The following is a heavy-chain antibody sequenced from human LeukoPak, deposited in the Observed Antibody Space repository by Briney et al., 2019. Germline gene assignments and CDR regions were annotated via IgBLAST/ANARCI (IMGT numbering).Heavy chain of an antibody. J-gene: IGHJ4*02. CDR2: FDPEDGET. Sequence: ASVKVSCKVSGYTLTELSMHWVRQAPGKGLEWMGGFDPEDGETIYAQKFQGRVTMTEDTSTDTAYMELSSLRSEDTAVYYCAISPYSGIPWGQVYWGQGTLVTVSS. V-gene: IGHV1-24*01. CDR1: GYTLTELS. CDR3: AISPYSGIPWGQVY. D-gene: IGHD1-26*01.